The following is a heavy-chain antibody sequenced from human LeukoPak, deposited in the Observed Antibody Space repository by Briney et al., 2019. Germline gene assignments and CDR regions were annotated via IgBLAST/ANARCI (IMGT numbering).Heavy chain of an antibody. V-gene: IGHV1-46*01. CDR1: GYTFTSYY. J-gene: IGHJ4*02. CDR3: ARSTRVVVVAANDY. Sequence: ASVKVSCKASGYTFTSYYMHWVRQAPGQGLEWMGIINPSGGSTSYAQRFQGRVTMTRDTSTSTVYMELSRLRSDDTAVYYCARSTRVVVVAANDYWGQGTLVTVSS. D-gene: IGHD2-15*01. CDR2: INPSGGST.